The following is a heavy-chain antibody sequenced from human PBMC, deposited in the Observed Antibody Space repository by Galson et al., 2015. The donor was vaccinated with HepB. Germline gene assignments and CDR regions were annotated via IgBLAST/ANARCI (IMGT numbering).Heavy chain of an antibody. CDR2: IIPILGIA. CDR3: ARHIVVVTAPLDY. CDR1: GGTFSSYA. D-gene: IGHD2-21*02. Sequence: SVKVSCKASGGTFSSYAISWVRQAPGQGLEWMGRIIPILGIANYAQKFQGRVTITADKSTSTAYMELSSLRSEDTAVYYCARHIVVVTAPLDYWGQGTLVTVSS. J-gene: IGHJ4*02. V-gene: IGHV1-69*04.